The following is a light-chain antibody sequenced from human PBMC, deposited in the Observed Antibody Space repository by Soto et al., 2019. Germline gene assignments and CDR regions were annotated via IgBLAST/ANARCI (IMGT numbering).Light chain of an antibody. CDR2: EGS. Sequence: QSALTQPASVSGSPGQSITISCTGTSSDFGSYNLVSWYQQHPGKAPKLMIYEGSKRPSGVSNRFSGSKSVNTASLTISGLQAEDEADYYCCSHAGSSSSVVFGGGTKLTVL. J-gene: IGLJ2*01. CDR3: CSHAGSSSSVV. CDR1: SSDFGSYNL. V-gene: IGLV2-23*01.